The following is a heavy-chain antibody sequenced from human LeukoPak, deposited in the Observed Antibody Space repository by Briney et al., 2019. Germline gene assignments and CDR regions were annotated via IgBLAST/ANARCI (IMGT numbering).Heavy chain of an antibody. Sequence: SQTLSLTCTVSGGSISSGSYYWSWIRQPAGKGLEWIGRIYTSGSTNYNPSLKSRVTISVDTSKTQFSLKLSSVTAADTAVYYCARQGLIGVEVWGKGTRVTIPS. J-gene: IGHJ6*04. CDR2: IYTSGST. CDR1: GGSISSGSYY. D-gene: IGHD2-21*01. CDR3: ARQGLIGVEV. V-gene: IGHV4-61*02.